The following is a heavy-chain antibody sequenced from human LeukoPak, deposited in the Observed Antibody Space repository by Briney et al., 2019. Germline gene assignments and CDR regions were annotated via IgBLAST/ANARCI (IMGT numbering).Heavy chain of an antibody. CDR1: GFSFSSYG. CDR2: ISTTGGST. Sequence: PGGSLRLSCAASGFSFSSYGVSWVRQAPGKGLEWVSSISTTGGSTYYADSVKGRFTISRDNSKSTLSLQLNSLRAEDTAVYYCAKDSTVARSYSGLDVWGQGTTVTVSS. D-gene: IGHD4-17*01. J-gene: IGHJ6*02. CDR3: AKDSTVARSYSGLDV. V-gene: IGHV3-23*01.